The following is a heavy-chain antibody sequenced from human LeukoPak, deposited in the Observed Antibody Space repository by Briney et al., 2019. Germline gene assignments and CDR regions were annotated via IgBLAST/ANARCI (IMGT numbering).Heavy chain of an antibody. Sequence: GGSLRLSRAASGFTFSSDWMHWVRQAQGKGLVWVSRINSDGSSTSYADSVKGRFTISRDNVKNTLYLEMNSLRAEDTAVYYCSRGDDYGDYVRDWGQGTLVTVSS. CDR3: SRGDDYGDYVRD. CDR1: GFTFSSDW. CDR2: INSDGSST. D-gene: IGHD4-17*01. J-gene: IGHJ4*02. V-gene: IGHV3-74*01.